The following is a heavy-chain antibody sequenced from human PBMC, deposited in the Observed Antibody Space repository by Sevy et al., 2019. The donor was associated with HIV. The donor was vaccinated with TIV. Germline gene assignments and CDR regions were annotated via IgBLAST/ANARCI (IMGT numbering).Heavy chain of an antibody. Sequence: GGSLRLSCAASGFTFSSYEMNWVRQAPGKGLEWVSYISSSGSTIYYADSVKGRFTISRDNAKNPLYLQMNSLRAEDTAVYYCARLRIVETYYYYGMDVWGQGTTVTVSS. CDR3: ARLRIVETYYYYGMDV. CDR2: ISSSGSTI. CDR1: GFTFSSYE. D-gene: IGHD3-3*01. V-gene: IGHV3-48*03. J-gene: IGHJ6*02.